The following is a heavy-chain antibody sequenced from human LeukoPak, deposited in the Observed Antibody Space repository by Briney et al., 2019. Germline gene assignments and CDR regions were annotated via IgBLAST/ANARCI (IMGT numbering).Heavy chain of an antibody. CDR3: AREDGYCSGGDCYSYFDS. D-gene: IGHD2-15*01. CDR1: GFTFSSYS. V-gene: IGHV3-48*01. CDR2: ISSSSSTI. Sequence: GGSLRLSCAASGFTFSSYSMNWVRQAPGKGLEWVSYISSSSSTIYYADSVKGRCTISRDNAKNSLYLQMNSLRAEDTAVYFCAREDGYCSGGDCYSYFDSWGQGTLVTVSS. J-gene: IGHJ4*02.